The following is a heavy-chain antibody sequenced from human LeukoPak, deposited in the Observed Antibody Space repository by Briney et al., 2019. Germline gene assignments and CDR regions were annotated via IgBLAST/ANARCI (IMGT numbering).Heavy chain of an antibody. V-gene: IGHV3-23*01. CDR2: ISGSGGST. Sequence: GGSLRLSCAASGFTFSSYAMSWVRQAPGKGLEWVSAISGSGGSTYYADSVKGRFTIPRDNAKNTLYLQMNSLRAEDTAVYYCAREGIAVAGPLDYWGQGTLVTVSS. CDR1: GFTFSSYA. CDR3: AREGIAVAGPLDY. D-gene: IGHD6-19*01. J-gene: IGHJ4*02.